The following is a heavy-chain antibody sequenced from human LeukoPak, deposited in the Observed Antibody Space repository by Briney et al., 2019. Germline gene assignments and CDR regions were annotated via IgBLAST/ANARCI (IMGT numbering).Heavy chain of an antibody. D-gene: IGHD2-2*01. Sequence: GGSLRLSCAASGFTFSSYGMHWVRQAPGKGLEWVAVISYDGSNKYYADSVKGRFTISRDNSKNTLYLQMNSLRAEDTAVYYCAKDLKKDIVPAAINWFDPWGQGTLVTVSS. V-gene: IGHV3-30*12. J-gene: IGHJ5*02. CDR3: AKDLKKDIVPAAINWFDP. CDR2: ISYDGSNK. CDR1: GFTFSSYG.